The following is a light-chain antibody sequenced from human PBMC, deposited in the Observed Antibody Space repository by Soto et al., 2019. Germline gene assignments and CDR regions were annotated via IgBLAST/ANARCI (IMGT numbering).Light chain of an antibody. CDR1: ESVSSN. J-gene: IGKJ4*01. Sequence: EIVMTQSPATLSVSPGERATLSCRASESVSSNVAWYQKKPGQAHRLLMFGSSTRATGIPTRFSGSGSGTDFTLTVSSLQPEDFAVYYCQHDYNLLTFGGGTKVGIK. CDR2: GSS. V-gene: IGKV3-15*01. CDR3: QHDYNLLT.